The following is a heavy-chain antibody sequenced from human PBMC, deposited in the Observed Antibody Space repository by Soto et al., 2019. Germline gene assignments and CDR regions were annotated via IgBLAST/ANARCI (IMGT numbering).Heavy chain of an antibody. J-gene: IGHJ4*02. CDR2: IRSKANSYAT. CDR3: TRLDPYSSGYYFDY. CDR1: GFTFSGSA. Sequence: QPGGSLRLSCAASGFTFSGSAMHWVRQASGKGLECVGRIRSKANSYATAYAASVKGRFTISRDDSKNTAHPQMNSLKTEDTAVYYCTRLDPYSSGYYFDYWGQGTLVTVYS. D-gene: IGHD3-22*01. V-gene: IGHV3-73*01.